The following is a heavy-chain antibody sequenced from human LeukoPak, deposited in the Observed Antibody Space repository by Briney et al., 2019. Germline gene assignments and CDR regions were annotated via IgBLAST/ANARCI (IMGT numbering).Heavy chain of an antibody. Sequence: ASVTVSCKASGYTFTGYYMHWVRQAPGQGLEWMGWINPNSGGTNYAQKFQGRVTMTRDTSISTAYMELSRLRSDDTAVYYCARVPEWELVNGMDVWGQGTTVTVSS. V-gene: IGHV1-2*02. CDR1: GYTFTGYY. J-gene: IGHJ6*02. CDR2: INPNSGGT. CDR3: ARVPEWELVNGMDV. D-gene: IGHD1-26*01.